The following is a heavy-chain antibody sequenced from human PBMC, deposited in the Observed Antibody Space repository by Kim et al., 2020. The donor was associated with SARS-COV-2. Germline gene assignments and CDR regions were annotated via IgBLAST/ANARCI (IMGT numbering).Heavy chain of an antibody. V-gene: IGHV4-61*01. J-gene: IGHJ4*02. CDR3: ARAPNDFWSGYPYYFDY. Sequence: SETLSLTCTVSGGSVSSGSYFWSWIRQPPGKGLEWIGDIYYSGNTNYNPSLKSRLTMSVDTSKNQFSLKLRSVTAADRAVYYCARAPNDFWSGYPYYFDYWGQGTLVTVSS. CDR1: GGSVSSGSYF. D-gene: IGHD3-3*01. CDR2: IYYSGNT.